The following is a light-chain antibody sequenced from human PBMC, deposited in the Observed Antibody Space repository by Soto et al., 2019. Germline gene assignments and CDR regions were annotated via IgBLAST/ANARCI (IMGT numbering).Light chain of an antibody. CDR1: QSISDT. J-gene: IGKJ1*01. V-gene: IGKV3-15*01. CDR3: QQYNNWPWT. Sequence: EIVMTQSPATLSVSPGGRATLSCRASQSISDTLAWYQQKPGQAPRLLIYGASTRAPGFPARFSGSGSGTDFTLTISSLQSEDFAVYYCQQYNNWPWTFGQATKV. CDR2: GAS.